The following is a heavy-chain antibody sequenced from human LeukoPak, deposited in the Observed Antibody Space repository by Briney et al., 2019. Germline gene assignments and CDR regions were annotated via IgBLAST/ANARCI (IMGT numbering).Heavy chain of an antibody. CDR3: ARHKMVRGVIMNFDY. D-gene: IGHD3-10*01. CDR1: GYIFTSYW. V-gene: IGHV5-51*01. J-gene: IGHJ4*02. CDR2: IYPGDSDT. Sequence: GESLKISCKGSGYIFTSYWIGWVRQMPGKGLEWMGIIYPGDSDTRYSPSFQGQVTISADKSISTAYLQWSSLKASDTAMYYCARHKMVRGVIMNFDYWGQGTLVTVSS.